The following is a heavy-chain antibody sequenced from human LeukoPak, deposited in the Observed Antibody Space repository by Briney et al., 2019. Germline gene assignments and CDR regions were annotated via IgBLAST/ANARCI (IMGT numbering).Heavy chain of an antibody. CDR1: GFTFSDYY. CDR3: ARRRERGASDAFAF. J-gene: IGHJ3*01. V-gene: IGHV3-11*06. D-gene: IGHD3-16*01. CDR2: ISGSSTYT. Sequence: GGSLRLSCAASGFTFSDYYMTWIRQAPGKGLEWISFISGSSTYTHYADSVKGRFTISRDNAKNTVYLQMNSLRAEDTAVYYCARRRERGASDAFAFWGQGTMVTVSS.